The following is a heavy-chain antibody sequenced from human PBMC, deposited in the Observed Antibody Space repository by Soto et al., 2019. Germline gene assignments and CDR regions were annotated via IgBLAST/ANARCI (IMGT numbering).Heavy chain of an antibody. Sequence: SETLSLTCTVSGGSISSGGYYWSWIRQHPGKGLEWIGYIYYSGSTYYNPSLKSRVTISVDTSKNQFSLKLSSVTAADTAVYYCARDSTVVVTAIPYYYYGMDVWGQGTTVTVS. D-gene: IGHD2-21*02. CDR1: GGSISSGGYY. J-gene: IGHJ6*02. V-gene: IGHV4-31*03. CDR3: ARDSTVVVTAIPYYYYGMDV. CDR2: IYYSGST.